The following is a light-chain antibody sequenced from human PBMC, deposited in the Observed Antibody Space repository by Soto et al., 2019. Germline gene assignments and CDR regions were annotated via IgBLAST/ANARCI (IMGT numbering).Light chain of an antibody. V-gene: IGKV3-15*01. Sequence: EIVMTQSPATLSVSPGERATLSCRASQSVSSNLAWYQQKPGQAPRLLIYGASTRVTGIPARFSGSGSGTEFTLTISSLQSEDFAVYYCQQYNNWPRTFGQGTKLEIK. CDR2: GAS. J-gene: IGKJ2*01. CDR3: QQYNNWPRT. CDR1: QSVSSN.